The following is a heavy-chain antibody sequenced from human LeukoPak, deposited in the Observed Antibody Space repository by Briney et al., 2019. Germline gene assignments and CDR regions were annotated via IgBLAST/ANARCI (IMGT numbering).Heavy chain of an antibody. J-gene: IGHJ4*02. Sequence: SETLTLSCSASGGAISSYGWNWIRLPAGKGLEWIGCIYTRGSTIHNPSIKSRVTMSVDTAKNQFSLRLNSVTAADTAVYYCARGSREISSKFDYSGQGTLVTVSS. CDR2: IYTRGST. CDR1: GGAISSYG. V-gene: IGHV4-4*07. CDR3: ARGSREISSKFDY. D-gene: IGHD1-26*01.